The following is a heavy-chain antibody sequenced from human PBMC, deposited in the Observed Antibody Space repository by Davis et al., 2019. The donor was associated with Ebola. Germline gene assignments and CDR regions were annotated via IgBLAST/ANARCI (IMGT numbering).Heavy chain of an antibody. CDR1: GFTFTSSA. V-gene: IGHV1-58*01. D-gene: IGHD6-13*01. Sequence: SVKVSCKASGFTFTSSAVQWVRQARGQRLEWIGWIVVGSGNTNYAQKFQERVTITRDMSTSTAYMELSSLRSEDTAVYYCAADPPRQSSPIYYYYGMDVWGQGTTVTVSS. J-gene: IGHJ6*02. CDR2: IVVGSGNT. CDR3: AADPPRQSSPIYYYYGMDV.